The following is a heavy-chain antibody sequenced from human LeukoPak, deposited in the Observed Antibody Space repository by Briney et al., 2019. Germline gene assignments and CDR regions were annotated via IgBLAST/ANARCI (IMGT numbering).Heavy chain of an antibody. CDR1: GYTFTSYG. Sequence: ASVKVSCKASGYTFTSYGISWVRQAPGQGLEWMGWISAYNGNTNYAQKLQGRVTMTTDTSTSTAYMELRSLKSDDTAVYYCARLARYHRWDGIAVAGSENFDYWGQGTLVTVSS. CDR2: ISAYNGNT. J-gene: IGHJ4*02. D-gene: IGHD6-19*01. CDR3: ARLARYHRWDGIAVAGSENFDY. V-gene: IGHV1-18*01.